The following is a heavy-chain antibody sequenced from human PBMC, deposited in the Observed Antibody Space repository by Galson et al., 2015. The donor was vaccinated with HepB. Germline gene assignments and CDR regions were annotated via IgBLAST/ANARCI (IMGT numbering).Heavy chain of an antibody. CDR3: AKHDGFGELLSPFDH. Sequence: SLRLSCAASGFSFSSYAMSWVRQAPGKGLEWVSAISLNDGSTYYADSVKGRFTISRDNSKNTLYLQMNSLRAEDTAVYHCAKHDGFGELLSPFDHWGQGTLVTVSS. CDR2: ISLNDGST. V-gene: IGHV3-23*01. D-gene: IGHD3-10*01. CDR1: GFSFSSYA. J-gene: IGHJ4*02.